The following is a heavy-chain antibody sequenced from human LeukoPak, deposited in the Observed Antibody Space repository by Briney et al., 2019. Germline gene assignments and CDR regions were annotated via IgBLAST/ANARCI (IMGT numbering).Heavy chain of an antibody. CDR2: IYPGDSDT. D-gene: IGHD3-22*01. CDR3: AIAYYYDSSGVYYFDY. V-gene: IGHV5-51*01. Sequence: GESLKISCKGSGYSFTSYWIGWVRQMPGKGLEWMGIIYPGDSDTRYSPSFQGQVTISADKSISTAYLQWSSLKASDTAMYYCAIAYYYDSSGVYYFDYWGQGTLVTVSS. CDR1: GYSFTSYW. J-gene: IGHJ4*02.